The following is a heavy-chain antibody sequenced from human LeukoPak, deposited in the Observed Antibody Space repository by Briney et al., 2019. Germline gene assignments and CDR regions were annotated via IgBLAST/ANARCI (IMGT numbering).Heavy chain of an antibody. CDR2: IYYSGST. CDR3: ARHEAAGGWFDP. D-gene: IGHD6-13*01. CDR1: GGSISSYY. J-gene: IGHJ5*02. Sequence: SETLSLTCTVSGGSISSYYWSWIRQPPGKGLEWIGYIYYSGSTNYNPSLKSRVTISVDTSKNQFSLKLSSVTAADTAVYYCARHEAAGGWFDPWGQGTLVTVSS. V-gene: IGHV4-59*08.